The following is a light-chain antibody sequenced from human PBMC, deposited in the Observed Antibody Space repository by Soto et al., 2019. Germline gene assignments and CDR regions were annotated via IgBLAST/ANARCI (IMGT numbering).Light chain of an antibody. CDR2: EGS. CDR1: SSDVGSYNL. Sequence: QSALTQPASVSGSPGQSITISCTGTSSDVGSYNLVSWYQQHPGKAPKLMIYEGSKRPSGVSNRFSGSKSGNTASLTISGLQAEDEADYYCCSYAGSSTFYVFGTGTKVTRP. J-gene: IGLJ1*01. V-gene: IGLV2-23*01. CDR3: CSYAGSSTFYV.